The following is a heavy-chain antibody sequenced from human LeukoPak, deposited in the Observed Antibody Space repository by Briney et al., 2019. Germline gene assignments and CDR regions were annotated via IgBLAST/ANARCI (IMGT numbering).Heavy chain of an antibody. Sequence: SETLSLTCAVYGGSFSGYYWSRIRQPPGKGLEWIGEINHSGSTNYNPSLKSRVTISVDTSKNQFSLKLSSVTAADTAVYYCARGRGYYYGSGRSTNWFDPWGQGTLVTVSS. CDR3: ARGRGYYYGSGRSTNWFDP. J-gene: IGHJ5*02. CDR1: GGSFSGYY. D-gene: IGHD3-10*01. V-gene: IGHV4-34*01. CDR2: INHSGST.